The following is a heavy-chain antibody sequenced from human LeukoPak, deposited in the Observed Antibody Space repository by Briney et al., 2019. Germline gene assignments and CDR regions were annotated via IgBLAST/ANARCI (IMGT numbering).Heavy chain of an antibody. CDR3: ARLDYYGSGSYFDY. V-gene: IGHV1-2*02. J-gene: IGHJ4*02. D-gene: IGHD3-10*01. Sequence: ASVKVSCKASGYTFTGYYMHWVRQAPGQGLEWMGWINPNSGDTNYAQKFQGRVTMTRDTSISTAYMELSRLRSDDTAVYYCARLDYYGSGSYFDYWGQGTLVTVSS. CDR2: INPNSGDT. CDR1: GYTFTGYY.